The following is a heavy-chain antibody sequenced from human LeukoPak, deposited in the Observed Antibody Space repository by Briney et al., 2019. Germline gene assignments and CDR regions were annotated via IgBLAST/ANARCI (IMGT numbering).Heavy chain of an antibody. D-gene: IGHD3-10*01. V-gene: IGHV3-23*01. CDR2: ISERRGST. CDR1: GISLTNYA. J-gene: IGHJ4*02. CDR3: AKRGIVIRGILVIGYHQEAYHYDY. Sequence: GGSLRLSCVVSGISLTNYAMTWVRQAPGKGLEWVSYISERRGSTSYADSVKGRFTISRDTSLNTLYLQMTSLRAEDTAVYFCAKRGIVIRGILVIGYHQEAYHYDYWGQGVLVTVSS.